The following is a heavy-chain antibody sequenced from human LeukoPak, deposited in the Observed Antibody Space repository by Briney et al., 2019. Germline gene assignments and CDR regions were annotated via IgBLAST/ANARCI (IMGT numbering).Heavy chain of an antibody. J-gene: IGHJ5*02. V-gene: IGHV3-15*01. CDR1: GFTFSNAW. CDR2: IKSKTDGGTT. D-gene: IGHD3-22*01. Sequence: GGSLRLSCAASGFTFSNAWMSWVRQAPGKGLEWVGRIKSKTDGGTTDYAAPVKGRFTISRVDSKNTLYLQMNSLKTEDTAVYYCTKNARFDSSGYPISWGQGTLVTVSS. CDR3: TKNARFDSSGYPIS.